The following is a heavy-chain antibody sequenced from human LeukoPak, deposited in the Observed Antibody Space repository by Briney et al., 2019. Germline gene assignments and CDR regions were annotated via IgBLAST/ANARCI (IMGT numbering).Heavy chain of an antibody. V-gene: IGHV4-4*02. Sequence: SGTLSLTCAVSGGSISSSNWWSWVRQPPGKGLEWIGEIYHSGSTYYNPSLKSRVTISVDTSKNQFSLKLTSVTAADTAVYYCARMVQSTDSSGFYLPEYFQHWGQGTLVTVSS. CDR1: GGSISSSNW. CDR2: IYHSGST. CDR3: ARMVQSTDSSGFYLPEYFQH. D-gene: IGHD3-22*01. J-gene: IGHJ1*01.